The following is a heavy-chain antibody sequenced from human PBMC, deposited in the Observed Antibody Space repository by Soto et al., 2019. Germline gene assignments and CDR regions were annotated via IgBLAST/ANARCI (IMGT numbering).Heavy chain of an antibody. CDR1: GYIFIHCF. CDR2: INPSSGTT. Sequence: QVQLVQSGAEMMQPGASVKLSCQASGYIFIHCFMHWVRQAPGQGPEWMGGINPSSGTTTYAQKFQGRVTVTRDTSTSTVYMELSSLGSGDTAMYYCARSLGETTSLFDYWGQGSLVTVSA. V-gene: IGHV1-46*01. D-gene: IGHD1-26*01. CDR3: ARSLGETTSLFDY. J-gene: IGHJ4*02.